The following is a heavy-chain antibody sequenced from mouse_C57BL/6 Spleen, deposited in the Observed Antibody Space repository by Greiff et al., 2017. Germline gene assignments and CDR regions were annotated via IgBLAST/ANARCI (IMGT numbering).Heavy chain of an antibody. V-gene: IGHV1-50*01. D-gene: IGHD2-5*01. CDR3: ARRGYSNYDWYFDV. CDR1: GYTFTSYW. Sequence: VQLQQPGAELVKPGASVKLSCKASGYTFTSYWMQWVKQRPGQGLEWIGEIDPSDSYTNYNQKFKGKATLTVDTSSSTAYMQLSSLTSEDSAVYYCARRGYSNYDWYFDVWGTGTTVTVSS. CDR2: IDPSDSYT. J-gene: IGHJ1*03.